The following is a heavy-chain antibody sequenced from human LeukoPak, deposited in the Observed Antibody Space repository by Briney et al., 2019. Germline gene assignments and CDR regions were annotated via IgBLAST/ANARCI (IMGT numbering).Heavy chain of an antibody. D-gene: IGHD2-15*01. J-gene: IGHJ4*02. Sequence: PSETLSLTCTVSGGSISSSSYYWGWIRQPPGKGLQWIGNIYYSGSTYYNPSLKSRVTISVDTSKNQFSLKLSSVTAADTAVYYCARAPLGYCSGGSCGRWSQGTLATVSS. V-gene: IGHV4-39*01. CDR3: ARAPLGYCSGGSCGR. CDR1: GGSISSSSYY. CDR2: IYYSGST.